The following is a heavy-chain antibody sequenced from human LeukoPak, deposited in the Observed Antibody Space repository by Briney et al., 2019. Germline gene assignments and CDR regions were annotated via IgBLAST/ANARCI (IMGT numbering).Heavy chain of an antibody. CDR1: GFTFSSYA. J-gene: IGHJ4*02. CDR2: ISGSGGST. CDR3: AKGGSYYYDSSGLDY. Sequence: GGSLRLSCAASGFTFSSYAMSWVRQAPGKGLEWVSAISGSGGSTYYADSVKGRLTISRDNSKNTLYLQMNSLRAEDTAVYYCAKGGSYYYDSSGLDYWGQGTLVTVSS. D-gene: IGHD3-22*01. V-gene: IGHV3-23*01.